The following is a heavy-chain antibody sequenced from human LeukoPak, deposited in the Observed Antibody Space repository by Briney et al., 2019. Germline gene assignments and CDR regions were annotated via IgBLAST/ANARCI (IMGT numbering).Heavy chain of an antibody. D-gene: IGHD5-24*01. CDR1: GYTFTNYY. J-gene: IGHJ4*02. CDR3: AREIGPIQLHLWGSAFDY. V-gene: IGHV1-46*01. CDR2: INPGGRST. Sequence: GASVKVSCKASGYTFTNYYIHWVRQAPGQGLEWMGIINPGGRSTSYAQKFQGRVTMTRDTSTSTVYMELSSLRSEDTAVNYCAREIGPIQLHLWGSAFDYWGQGTLVTVSS.